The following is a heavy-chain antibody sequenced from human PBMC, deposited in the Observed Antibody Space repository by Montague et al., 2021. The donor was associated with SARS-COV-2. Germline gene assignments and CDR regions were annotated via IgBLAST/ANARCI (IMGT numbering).Heavy chain of an antibody. D-gene: IGHD2-15*01. CDR3: ARAQNICCIANCVNYFDL. Sequence: SETLSLTCSVSGGSTSNYYWTWIRQSPGKGLQWIGYIFYTGSTKFNPSLKSRVSMSLDTSKNHFSLRLSAVTAADTARYYCARAQNICCIANCVNYFDLWGQGALDTVSS. V-gene: IGHV4-59*01. CDR1: GGSTSNYY. CDR2: IFYTGST. J-gene: IGHJ4*02.